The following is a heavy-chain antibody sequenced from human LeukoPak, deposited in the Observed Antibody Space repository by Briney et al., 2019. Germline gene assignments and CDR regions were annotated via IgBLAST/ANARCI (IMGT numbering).Heavy chain of an antibody. CDR2: ISSSGNTI. V-gene: IGHV3-48*03. CDR1: GFTFSDYE. D-gene: IGHD3-10*01. Sequence: PGGSLRLSCAASGFTFSDYELNWVRQAPGKGPEWLSYISSSGNTIYYTDSVKGRFTISRDNAKNSLYLLMNSLRAEDTAVYYCAKYHYYGSGSYDYWGQGTLVTVSS. CDR3: AKYHYYGSGSYDY. J-gene: IGHJ4*02.